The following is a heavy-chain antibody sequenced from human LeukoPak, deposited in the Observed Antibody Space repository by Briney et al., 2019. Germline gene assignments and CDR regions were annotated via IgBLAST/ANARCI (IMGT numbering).Heavy chain of an antibody. CDR1: GYTFTSYG. CDR3: ARDDGITMVRGVIALDY. V-gene: IGHV1-18*01. D-gene: IGHD3-10*01. J-gene: IGHJ4*02. Sequence: ASVKVSCKASGYTFTSYGISWVRQAPGQGLEWMGWISAYNGNTNYAQKLQGRVTMTTDTSTSTAYMELRSLRSDDTAVYYCARDDGITMVRGVIALDYWGQGTLVTVSS. CDR2: ISAYNGNT.